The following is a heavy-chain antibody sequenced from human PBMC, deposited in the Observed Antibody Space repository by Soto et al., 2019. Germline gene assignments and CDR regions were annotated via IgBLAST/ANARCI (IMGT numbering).Heavy chain of an antibody. Sequence: EVQLVESGGGLVKPGGSLRLSCAASGFTFSSYSMNWVRQAPGKELEWVSSIRSSSRYIYYADSVKGRFTISRDNAKNSLYLQMNSLRAEDTAVYYCARDQPGYSYGYGLGYWGQGTLVTVSS. D-gene: IGHD5-18*01. CDR3: ARDQPGYSYGYGLGY. J-gene: IGHJ4*02. V-gene: IGHV3-21*01. CDR2: IRSSSRYI. CDR1: GFTFSSYS.